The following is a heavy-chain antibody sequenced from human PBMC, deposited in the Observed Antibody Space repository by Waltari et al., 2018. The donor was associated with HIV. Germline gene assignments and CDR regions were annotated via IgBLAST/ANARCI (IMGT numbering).Heavy chain of an antibody. J-gene: IGHJ4*02. CDR3: AAGYGSGSYYNGGYFDY. CDR1: GGSFSGYY. V-gene: IGHV4-34*01. CDR2: INHSGST. Sequence: QVQLQQWGAGLLKPSETLSLTCAVYGGSFSGYYWSWIRQPPGKGLEWIGEINHSGSTNYHPSLKSRVTISVDTSKNQFSLKLSSVSAADTAVYYCAAGYGSGSYYNGGYFDYWGQGTLVTVSS. D-gene: IGHD3-10*01.